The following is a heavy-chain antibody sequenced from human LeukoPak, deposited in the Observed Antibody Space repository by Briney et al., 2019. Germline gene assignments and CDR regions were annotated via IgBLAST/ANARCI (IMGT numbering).Heavy chain of an antibody. Sequence: SETLSLTCTVSGGSVSSTNNYWTWIRQPPGKGLEWIGNMYYTGTSWYNPSLRSRVTISLDTSKNQFSLKLNSVTAADTAVYFCATSDGTSTRYRYMHVWGKGTTVTVSS. V-gene: IGHV4-39*01. J-gene: IGHJ6*03. CDR3: ATSDGTSTRYRYMHV. D-gene: IGHD5-24*01. CDR2: MYYTGTS. CDR1: GGSVSSTNNY.